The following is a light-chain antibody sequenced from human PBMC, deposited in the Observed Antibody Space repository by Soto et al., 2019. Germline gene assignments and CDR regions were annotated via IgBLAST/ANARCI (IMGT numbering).Light chain of an antibody. CDR1: SSDVVGYNF. Sequence: QSVLTQPASVSGSPGQSITISCTGTSSDVVGYNFVSWYQQHPGTAPKLMIYDVTNRPSGVSTRFSGSKSGYTASLTISGLQAEDDADYYCSSYSTSSTSSYVFGTGTNVTVL. CDR3: SSYSTSSTSSYV. CDR2: DVT. V-gene: IGLV2-14*01. J-gene: IGLJ1*01.